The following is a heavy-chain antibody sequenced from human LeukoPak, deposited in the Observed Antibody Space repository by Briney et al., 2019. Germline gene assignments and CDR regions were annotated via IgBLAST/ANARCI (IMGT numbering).Heavy chain of an antibody. Sequence: SETLSLTCAVYGGSFSGYYWSWIRQPPGKGLEWIGSIYHSGSTYYNPSLKSRVTISVDTSKNQFSLKLSSVTAADTAVYYCAREGADYDFWSGPKTPDYWGQGTLVTVSS. J-gene: IGHJ4*02. D-gene: IGHD3-3*01. CDR3: AREGADYDFWSGPKTPDY. CDR2: IYHSGST. CDR1: GGSFSGYY. V-gene: IGHV4-34*01.